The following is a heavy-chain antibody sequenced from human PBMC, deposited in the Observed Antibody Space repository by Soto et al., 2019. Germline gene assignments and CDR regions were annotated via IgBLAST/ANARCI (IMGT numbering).Heavy chain of an antibody. V-gene: IGHV3-23*01. J-gene: IGHJ6*02. CDR2: ISGSGGST. CDR1: GFTFSSYA. CDR3: ASTYYYGSGSDSPYYYYYGMDV. Sequence: GGSLRLSCAASGFTFSSYAMSWVRQAPGKGLEWVSAISGSGGSTYYADSVKGRFTISRDNSKNTLYLQMNSLRAEDTAVYYCASTYYYGSGSDSPYYYYYGMDVWGQGTTVTVSS. D-gene: IGHD3-10*01.